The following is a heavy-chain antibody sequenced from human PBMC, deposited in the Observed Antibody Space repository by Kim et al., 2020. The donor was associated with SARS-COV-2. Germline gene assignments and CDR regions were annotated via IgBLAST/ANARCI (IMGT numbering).Heavy chain of an antibody. CDR3: ARPATFFDYFED. Sequence: ASVKVSCKASGYSFTDSYIYWIRLAPGQGLEWVGTIDPRGGGPNYAQNFEGRVTMTRDTSTSTVYMELSSLTSGDTAFYYCARPATFFDYFEDWGQGTLVTVSS. CDR2: IDPRGGGP. J-gene: IGHJ4*02. V-gene: IGHV1-46*01. CDR1: GYSFTDSY.